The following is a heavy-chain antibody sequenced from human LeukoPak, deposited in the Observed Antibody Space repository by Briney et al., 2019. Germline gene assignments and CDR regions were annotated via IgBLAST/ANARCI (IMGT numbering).Heavy chain of an antibody. J-gene: IGHJ4*02. CDR1: GYTFTSYD. CDR2: MNPNSDNT. CDR3: ARSRGYSGYDALGY. D-gene: IGHD5-12*01. Sequence: ASVKVSCKASGYTFTSYDINWVRQATGQGLEWMGWMNPNSDNTGYAQKFQGRVTLTRNTSISTAYMELSSLRSEDTAVYYCARSRGYSGYDALGYWGQGTLVTVSS. V-gene: IGHV1-8*03.